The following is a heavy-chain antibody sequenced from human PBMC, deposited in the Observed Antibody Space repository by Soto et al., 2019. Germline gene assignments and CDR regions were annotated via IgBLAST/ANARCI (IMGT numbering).Heavy chain of an antibody. J-gene: IGHJ5*01. CDR2: VYYSGGA. Sequence: SETLSLTCAVSGVSIHNSHSFWGWIRQPPGKGLEFIGSVYYSGGANYNPSLKSRVTVSIDTSNNQFSLRVDSVTAADTAVYYCGRVVEGATRHTDFDSWGQGILVTVSS. D-gene: IGHD2-15*01. V-gene: IGHV4-39*01. CDR3: GRVVEGATRHTDFDS. CDR1: GVSIHNSHSF.